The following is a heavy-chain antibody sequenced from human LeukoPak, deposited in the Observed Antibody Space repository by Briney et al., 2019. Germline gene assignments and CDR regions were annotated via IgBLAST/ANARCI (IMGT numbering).Heavy chain of an antibody. V-gene: IGHV4-4*02. D-gene: IGHD4-17*01. CDR2: IYHSGST. CDR1: GGSISSNNW. J-gene: IGHJ3*02. CDR3: ARDHSGEVTTSGGNAFDI. Sequence: SETLSLTCAVSGGSISSNNWWWSWVRQPPGKGLEWIGEIYHSGSTNYNPSLKSRVTISVDTSKNQFSLKLSSVTAADTAVYYCARDHSGEVTTSGGNAFDIWGQGTMVTVSS.